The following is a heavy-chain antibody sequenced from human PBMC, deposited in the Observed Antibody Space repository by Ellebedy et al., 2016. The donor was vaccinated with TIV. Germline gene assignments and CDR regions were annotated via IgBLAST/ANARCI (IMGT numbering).Heavy chain of an antibody. CDR2: IYSGGST. V-gene: IGHV3-66*01. CDR3: ASLDIRYYFDY. D-gene: IGHD2-2*03. J-gene: IGHJ4*02. CDR1: GFTVSSNY. Sequence: GESLKISCAASGFTVSSNYMSWVRQAPGRGLEWVSVIYSGGSTYYADSVKGRFTISRDNSKNTLYLQMNSLRAEDTAVYYCASLDIRYYFDYWGQGTLVTVSS.